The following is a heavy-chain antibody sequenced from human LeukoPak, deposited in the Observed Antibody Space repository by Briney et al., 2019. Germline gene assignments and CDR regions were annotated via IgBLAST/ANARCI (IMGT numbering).Heavy chain of an antibody. J-gene: IGHJ4*02. V-gene: IGHV3-23*01. CDR3: AKRPYGSGSYYVASYFDY. D-gene: IGHD3-10*01. CDR2: ISGSGGST. Sequence: GGSLRLSCAASGFTFSSYAMSWVRQAPGKGLEWVSAISGSGGSTYYADSVKGRFTISRDNSKNTLYLQMNSLRAEDTAVYCCAKRPYGSGSYYVASYFDYWGQGTLVTVSS. CDR1: GFTFSSYA.